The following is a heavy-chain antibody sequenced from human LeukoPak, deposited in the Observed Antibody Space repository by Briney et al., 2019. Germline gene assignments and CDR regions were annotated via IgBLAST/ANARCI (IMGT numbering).Heavy chain of an antibody. CDR1: GFTFGSYA. V-gene: IGHV3-23*01. CDR3: ARRGDWGARAFDI. Sequence: GGSLRLSCGASGFTFGSYAMIWVRQAPGKGLQWVSAISADGAGTYYSDSVKGRFTISRDNAKNSLYLQMNSLRAEDTAVYYCARRGDWGARAFDIWGQGTMVTVSS. CDR2: ISADGAGT. J-gene: IGHJ3*02. D-gene: IGHD3/OR15-3a*01.